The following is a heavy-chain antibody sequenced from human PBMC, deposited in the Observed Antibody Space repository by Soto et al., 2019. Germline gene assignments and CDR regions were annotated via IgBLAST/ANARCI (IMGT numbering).Heavy chain of an antibody. CDR1: GFTFSSYW. V-gene: IGHV3-7*01. Sequence: GGSLRLSCAASGFTFSSYWMSWVRQAPGKGLEWVANIKQDGSEKYYVDSVKGRFTISRDNAKNSLYLQMNSLRAEDTAVYYCARERVYRSSWNDFDYWGQGTLVTVSS. J-gene: IGHJ4*02. CDR2: IKQDGSEK. CDR3: ARERVYRSSWNDFDY. D-gene: IGHD6-13*01.